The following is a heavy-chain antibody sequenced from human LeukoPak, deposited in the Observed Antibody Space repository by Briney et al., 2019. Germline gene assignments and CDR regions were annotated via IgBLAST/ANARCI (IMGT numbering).Heavy chain of an antibody. CDR3: ARGPNVGDDFWSGYLDY. CDR2: IYYSGST. V-gene: IGHV4-39*07. CDR1: GGSISSSSYY. J-gene: IGHJ4*02. Sequence: PSETLSLTCTVSGGSISSSSYYWGWIRQPPGTGLEWIGSIYYSGSTYYNPSLKSRVTISVDTSKNQFSLKLSSVTAADTAVYYCARGPNVGDDFWSGYLDYWGQGTLVTVSS. D-gene: IGHD3-3*01.